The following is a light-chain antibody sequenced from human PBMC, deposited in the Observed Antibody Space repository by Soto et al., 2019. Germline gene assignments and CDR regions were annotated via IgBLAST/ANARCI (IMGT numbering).Light chain of an antibody. CDR2: EVF. V-gene: IGLV2-8*01. J-gene: IGLJ3*02. CDR3: SSYAGRDSWR. Sequence: QSVLTQPPSASGSPGQSVTISCTGTSTDVGEYNYVSWYQHHPGKAPKLLIYEVFRRPSGVPDRFSGSKSGNTASLTVSGLQADDEAEYYCSSYAGRDSWRFGGGTQLTVL. CDR1: STDVGEYNY.